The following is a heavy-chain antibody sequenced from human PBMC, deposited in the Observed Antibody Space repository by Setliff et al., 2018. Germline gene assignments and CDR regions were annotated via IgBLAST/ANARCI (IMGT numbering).Heavy chain of an antibody. CDR1: GDTLSGDY. D-gene: IGHD3-10*01. Sequence: SETLSLTCTVSGDTLSGDYWNWIRQSPGKGLEWIGYIYYSGSTNYNPSLKSRVTISVDTSKNQFSLKVNSVTAADTAVYFCARVLVLGYNWFDPWGQGTLVTVSS. CDR2: IYYSGST. CDR3: ARVLVLGYNWFDP. J-gene: IGHJ5*02. V-gene: IGHV4-59*08.